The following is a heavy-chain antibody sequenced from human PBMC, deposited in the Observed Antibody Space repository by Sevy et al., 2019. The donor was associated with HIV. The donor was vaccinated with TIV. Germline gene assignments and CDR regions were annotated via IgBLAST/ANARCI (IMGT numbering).Heavy chain of an antibody. V-gene: IGHV3-15*07. D-gene: IGHD3-10*01. CDR1: GFNISSAS. Sequence: GGSLRLSCGGSGFNISSASMNWVRQAPGKGLEWVGRIKGKTDGETTDYAAPAKGRFIISRDDSGKTVYVQLNSVKTEDTAMYFCTTRPYGSIIDYWGQGTLVTVSS. CDR2: IKGKTDGETT. CDR3: TTRPYGSIIDY. J-gene: IGHJ4*02.